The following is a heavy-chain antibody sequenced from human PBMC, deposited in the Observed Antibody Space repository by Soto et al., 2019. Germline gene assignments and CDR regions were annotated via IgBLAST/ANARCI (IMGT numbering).Heavy chain of an antibody. Sequence: PSETLSLTCAVSGGSISSGGYSGNWIRQPPGKGLEWIGYIYHSGSTLYNPSLKSRVTISIDKSKNQFSLRLSSVSAADTAVYYCARLRCVGDTCSSKGTFDYWGQGPLVT. CDR1: GGSISSGGYS. CDR2: IYHSGST. J-gene: IGHJ4*02. CDR3: ARLRCVGDTCSSKGTFDY. D-gene: IGHD2-21*01. V-gene: IGHV4-30-2*01.